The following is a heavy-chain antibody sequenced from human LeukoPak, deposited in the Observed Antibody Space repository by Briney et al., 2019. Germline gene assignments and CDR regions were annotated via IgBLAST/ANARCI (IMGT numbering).Heavy chain of an antibody. V-gene: IGHV1-2*02. CDR1: GYTFTGYY. D-gene: IGHD2-15*01. Sequence: GASVKVSCKASGYTFTGYYMHWVRQAPGQGLEWMGWINPNSGGTNYAQKFQGRVTMTRDTSISTAYMELSRLRSDDTAVYYCARLGRYCSGGSCYEYFQHWGQGTLVTVSS. J-gene: IGHJ1*01. CDR3: ARLGRYCSGGSCYEYFQH. CDR2: INPNSGGT.